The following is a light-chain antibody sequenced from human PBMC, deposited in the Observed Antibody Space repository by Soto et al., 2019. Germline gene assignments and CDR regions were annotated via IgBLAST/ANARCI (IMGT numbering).Light chain of an antibody. CDR2: AAS. Sequence: DIQMTQSPSSLSASVGDRVTITCRASQSISSYLNWYQHKLGKVPKLLIYAASSLQSGVPSRFSGSGSGTDFNLTISSLQPEDYAMYYCKQSYTSPVKFGQGTXV. V-gene: IGKV1-39*01. J-gene: IGKJ1*01. CDR1: QSISSY. CDR3: KQSYTSPVK.